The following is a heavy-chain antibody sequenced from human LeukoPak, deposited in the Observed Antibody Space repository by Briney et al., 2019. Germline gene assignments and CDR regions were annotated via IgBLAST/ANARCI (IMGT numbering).Heavy chain of an antibody. CDR2: IWYDGSNK. CDR1: GFTFSSYG. Sequence: GGSLRLSCAASGFTFSSYGMHWVRQAPGKGLEWVAVIWYDGSNKYYADSVKGRFTISRDNSKNTLYLQMNSLRAGDTAVYYCARDRDYYDSSGYDYWGQGTLVTVSS. J-gene: IGHJ4*02. CDR3: ARDRDYYDSSGYDY. V-gene: IGHV3-33*01. D-gene: IGHD3-22*01.